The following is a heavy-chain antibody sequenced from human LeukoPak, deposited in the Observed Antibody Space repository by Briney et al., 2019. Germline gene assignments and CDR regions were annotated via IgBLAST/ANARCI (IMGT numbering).Heavy chain of an antibody. D-gene: IGHD6-19*01. CDR3: ARDLAVAGTRTFDY. CDR1: GFTVSSNY. V-gene: IGHV3-66*01. J-gene: IGHJ4*02. CDR2: IYSGGST. Sequence: PGGSLILSCAASGFTVSSNYMSWVRQAPGKGLEWVSVIYSGGSTYYADSVKGRFTISRDNSKNTLHLQMNSLRPEDTAVYYCARDLAVAGTRTFDYWGQGTLVTVSS.